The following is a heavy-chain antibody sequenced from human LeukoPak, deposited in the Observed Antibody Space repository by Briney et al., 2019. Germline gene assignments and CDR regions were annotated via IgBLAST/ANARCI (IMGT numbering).Heavy chain of an antibody. CDR2: INTDGSGT. CDR1: GFTFSSSW. CDR3: ARVGIVAPRNAFDI. D-gene: IGHD1-26*01. Sequence: GGSLRLSCAASGFTFSSSWMHWVRQAPGKGLVWVSHINTDGSGTTYADSVKGRFTISRDNSKNTLYLQMNSLRAEDTAVYYCARVGIVAPRNAFDIWGQGTMVTVSS. J-gene: IGHJ3*02. V-gene: IGHV3-74*01.